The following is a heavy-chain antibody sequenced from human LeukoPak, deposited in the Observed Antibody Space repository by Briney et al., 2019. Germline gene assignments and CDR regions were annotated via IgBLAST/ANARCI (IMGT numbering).Heavy chain of an antibody. CDR2: INPSGGST. CDR1: RFSFTSYY. Sequence: ASVKVSCKASRFSFTSYYMHWVRQAPGQGLEWMGIINPSGGSTSYAQKFQGRVTMTRDTSTSTVYMELSSLRSEDTAVYYCAMYYIDCRGSESRLVCWGQGTLVTVSS. J-gene: IGHJ4*02. V-gene: IGHV1-46*01. CDR3: AMYYIDCRGSESRLVC. D-gene: IGHD3-22*01.